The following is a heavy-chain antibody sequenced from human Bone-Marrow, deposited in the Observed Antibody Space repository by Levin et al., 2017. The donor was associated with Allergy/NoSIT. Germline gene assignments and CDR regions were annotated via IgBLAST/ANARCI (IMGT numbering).Heavy chain of an antibody. D-gene: IGHD3-16*01. Sequence: ASVKVSCKTSGYTFSSNGMQWLRQAPGQRFEWMGWINPGNGKTQYSQKFQDRVTITRDTDASTVYMELSTLTFEDTAVYYCARVPKQWLAMYYADYWGQGTLVTVSS. CDR2: INPGNGKT. V-gene: IGHV1-3*01. CDR1: GYTFSSNG. J-gene: IGHJ4*02. CDR3: ARVPKQWLAMYYADY.